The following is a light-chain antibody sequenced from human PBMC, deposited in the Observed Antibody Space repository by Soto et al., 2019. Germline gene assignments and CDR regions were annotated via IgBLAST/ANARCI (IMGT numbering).Light chain of an antibody. CDR1: QSVSSN. V-gene: IGKV3D-15*01. CDR3: QKYNNAPLT. CDR2: GAS. Sequence: EIVLTQSPGTVSLSPGERSTLSFRASQSVSSNLAWYQQKPGQAPRLLISGASTRATGIPARFSGSGSGTDFTLTISSLQSEDVATYYCQKYNNAPLTFGGGTKVDIK. J-gene: IGKJ4*01.